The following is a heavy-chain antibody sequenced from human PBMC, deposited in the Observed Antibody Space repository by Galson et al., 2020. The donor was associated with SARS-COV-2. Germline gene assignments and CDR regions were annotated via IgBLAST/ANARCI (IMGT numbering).Heavy chain of an antibody. CDR2: IKQDGSEK. J-gene: IGHJ3*02. D-gene: IGHD3-22*01. V-gene: IGHV3-7*01. CDR3: ARDAPPSMIVVSTAADAFDI. Sequence: GGSLRLSCAASGFTFSSYWMSWVRQAPGKGLEWVANIKQDGSEKYYVDSVKGRFTISRDNAKNSLYLQMNSLRAEDTAVYYCARDAPPSMIVVSTAADAFDIWGQGTMVTVSS. CDR1: GFTFSSYW.